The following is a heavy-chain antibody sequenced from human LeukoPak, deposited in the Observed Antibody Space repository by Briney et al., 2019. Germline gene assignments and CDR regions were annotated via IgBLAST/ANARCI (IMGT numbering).Heavy chain of an antibody. CDR2: IHHSGST. CDR1: GGSFSAYY. CDR3: TTEEGYNAY. V-gene: IGHV4-34*01. D-gene: IGHD5-24*01. Sequence: SETLSLTCAVYGGSFSAYYWSWIRQSPGKGLEWIGEIHHSGSTKYNPSLKSRVTISVDMSQSQFSLKLTSVTAADTAVYYCTTEEGYNAYWGQGILVTVSS. J-gene: IGHJ4*02.